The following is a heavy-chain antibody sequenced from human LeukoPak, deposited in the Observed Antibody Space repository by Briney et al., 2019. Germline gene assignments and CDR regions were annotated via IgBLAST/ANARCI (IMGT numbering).Heavy chain of an antibody. CDR2: IAGDGSNK. V-gene: IGHV3-30*04. D-gene: IGHD1-26*01. CDR3: ARDYSAQYTVDY. Sequence: GGSVRLSCASSGFIFSSHGMHGVRQARGRGREWVAVIAGDGSNKDYADCVKGRFTISRDSSKDTLYLPINSLRTEDTAVYHCARDYSAQYTVDYWGQGPLVTVPS. CDR1: GFIFSSHG. J-gene: IGHJ4*02.